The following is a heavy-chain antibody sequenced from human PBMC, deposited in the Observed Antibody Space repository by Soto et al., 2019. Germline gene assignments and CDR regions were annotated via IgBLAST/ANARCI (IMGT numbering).Heavy chain of an antibody. CDR3: ARHGYSYGGGYFGY. D-gene: IGHD5-18*01. Sequence: GALRLSCAASGFTVSSNYLSWVRQAPGKGLEWVPVIYSGGSAYYADSVKGRFTISRDNSKNTLYLQMNSLRAEDTAVYYCARHGYSYGGGYFGYWGQGTLVTVSS. CDR2: IYSGGSA. J-gene: IGHJ4*02. CDR1: GFTVSSNY. V-gene: IGHV3-66*04.